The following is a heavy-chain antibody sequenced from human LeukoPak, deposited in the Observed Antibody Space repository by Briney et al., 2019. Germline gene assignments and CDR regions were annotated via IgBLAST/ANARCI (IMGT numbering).Heavy chain of an antibody. D-gene: IGHD4-17*01. CDR3: AREDETTACYYMDV. V-gene: IGHV3-64*01. J-gene: IGHJ6*03. Sequence: GGSLRLSCAASGFIFSSYEMDWVRQAPGKGLEWVSCISSKGGSTYYPNSLKRRFPISRHNSKHTLHLQRDLQRAEDMAVYYCAREDETTACYYMDVWGKGTTVTVSS. CDR2: ISSKGGST. CDR1: GFIFSSYE.